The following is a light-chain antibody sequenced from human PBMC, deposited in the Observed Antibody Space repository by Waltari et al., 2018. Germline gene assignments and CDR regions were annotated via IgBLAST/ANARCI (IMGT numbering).Light chain of an antibody. J-gene: IGKJ4*01. CDR2: GAS. V-gene: IGKV3-15*01. CDR1: QSVSSN. Sequence: EIVMTQSPATLSVSPGERATLSCRASQSVSSNLAWYQQKHGQAPRLLINGASTRATGVPDRFSGSGSGTEFTLTISSLQSEDFAVYYCLQYNDWPPLTFGGGTKVEIK. CDR3: LQYNDWPPLT.